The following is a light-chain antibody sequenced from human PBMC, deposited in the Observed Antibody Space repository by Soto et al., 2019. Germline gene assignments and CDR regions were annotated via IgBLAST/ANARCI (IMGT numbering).Light chain of an antibody. Sequence: EIVLTQSPGTLSLSPGERATLSCRASQSGSSSYLAWYQQKPGQAPRLLISGASSRATGIPDRFSVSGSGTDFTLTISRLEPEDCAVYYFQQSGRPPPTFGQGTKLEIK. CDR3: QQSGRPPPT. J-gene: IGKJ2*01. V-gene: IGKV3-20*01. CDR1: QSGSSSY. CDR2: GAS.